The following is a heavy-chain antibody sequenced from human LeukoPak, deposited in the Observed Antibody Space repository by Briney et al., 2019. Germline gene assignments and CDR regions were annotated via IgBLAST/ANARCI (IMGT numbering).Heavy chain of an antibody. V-gene: IGHV4-39*01. Sequence: SETLSLTCTVSGGSISSNNYYWGWIRQPPGKGLEWIGSIYFSGSTYYSPSLESRVTISIDTSKNQFSLKLSSVIAADTAVCYCARLFSSGWRNTHGGYWGQGILVTVSS. CDR3: ARLFSSGWRNTHGGY. CDR1: GGSISSNNYY. D-gene: IGHD6-19*01. CDR2: IYFSGST. J-gene: IGHJ4*02.